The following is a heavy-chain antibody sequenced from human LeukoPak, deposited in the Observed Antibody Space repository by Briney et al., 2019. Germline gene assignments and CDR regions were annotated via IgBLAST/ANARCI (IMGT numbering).Heavy chain of an antibody. J-gene: IGHJ4*02. CDR3: ASNYPGIAAAGIPRKGVVTATQFDY. CDR2: IIPIFGTA. Sequence: ASVKVSCKASGGTFSSYAISWVRQAPGQGLEWMGGIIPIFGTANYAQKFQGRVTITADESTSTAYMELSSLRSEDTAVYYCASNYPGIAAAGIPRKGVVTATQFDYWGQGTLVTVSS. CDR1: GGTFSSYA. V-gene: IGHV1-69*13. D-gene: IGHD6-13*01.